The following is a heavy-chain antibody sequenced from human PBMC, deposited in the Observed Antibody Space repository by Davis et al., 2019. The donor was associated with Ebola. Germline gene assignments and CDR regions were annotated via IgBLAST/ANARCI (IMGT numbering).Heavy chain of an antibody. CDR3: ARDEFDY. J-gene: IGHJ4*02. CDR2: INDGNGNT. Sequence: ASVKVSCKASGYSFTNYAIHWVRQAPGQRLEWMGWINDGNGNTEYSQKFQGRVTITRDTSASTAYMELSSLRSEDTAVYFCARDEFDYWGQGTLVTVSS. CDR1: GYSFTNYA. V-gene: IGHV1-3*01.